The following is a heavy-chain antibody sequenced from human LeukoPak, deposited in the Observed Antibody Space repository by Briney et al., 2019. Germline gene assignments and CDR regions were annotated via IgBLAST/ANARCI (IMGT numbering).Heavy chain of an antibody. Sequence: GGSLRLSCAASGFTFSSYAISWVRQAPGEGLEWVSAISGSGGSTYYADSVKGRFTISRDNSKNTLYLQMNSLRAEDTAVYYCAKDTGMGDIVVVPAASGVDYWGQGTLVTVSS. CDR2: ISGSGGST. J-gene: IGHJ4*02. CDR3: AKDTGMGDIVVVPAASGVDY. D-gene: IGHD2-2*01. CDR1: GFTFSSYA. V-gene: IGHV3-23*01.